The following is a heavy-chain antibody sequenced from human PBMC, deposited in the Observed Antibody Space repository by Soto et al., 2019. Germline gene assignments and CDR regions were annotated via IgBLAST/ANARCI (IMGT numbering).Heavy chain of an antibody. Sequence: EVQLLESGGGLVQPGGSLRLSCAASGFTFSSYAMSWVRQAPGKWLEWVSAISGSGGSTYYADSVKGRFTISRDNSKNTLYLQMNSLRAEDTAVYYCAKDPLRVAAAGTLGYFDYWGQGTLVTVSS. CDR2: ISGSGGST. CDR1: GFTFSSYA. D-gene: IGHD6-13*01. CDR3: AKDPLRVAAAGTLGYFDY. V-gene: IGHV3-23*01. J-gene: IGHJ4*02.